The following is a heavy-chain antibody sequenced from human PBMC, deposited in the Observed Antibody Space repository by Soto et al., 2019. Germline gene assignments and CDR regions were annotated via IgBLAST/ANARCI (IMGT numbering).Heavy chain of an antibody. V-gene: IGHV3-48*01. CDR2: ISSSSSTI. J-gene: IGHJ4*02. D-gene: IGHD3-10*01. Sequence: GGSLRLSCAASGFTFSSSSMNWVRQAPGKGPEWVSYISSSSSTINYADSVRGRFTISRDNAKNTLYLQMNSLRAEDTAVYYCARDGITMVRGVPKYWGQGTLVTVSS. CDR1: GFTFSSSS. CDR3: ARDGITMVRGVPKY.